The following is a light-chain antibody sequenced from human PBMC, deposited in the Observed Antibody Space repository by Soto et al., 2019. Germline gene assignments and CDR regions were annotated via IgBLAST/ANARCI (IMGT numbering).Light chain of an antibody. CDR3: QQYPGYT. V-gene: IGKV3-20*01. J-gene: IGKJ2*01. CDR1: QSVSSSY. CDR2: GAS. Sequence: EIVLTQSPGTLSLSPGERATLSCRASQSVSSSYLAWYQQKPGQAPRLLIYGASGRATAIPDRFSGSGSGTDFTLTISRLEPEDFAVYYCQQYPGYTFGQGNKLEIK.